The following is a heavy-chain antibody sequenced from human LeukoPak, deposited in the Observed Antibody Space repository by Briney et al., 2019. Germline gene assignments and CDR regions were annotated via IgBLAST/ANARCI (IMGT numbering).Heavy chain of an antibody. CDR2: ISSSSSYI. J-gene: IGHJ6*02. V-gene: IGHV3-21*01. D-gene: IGHD3-10*01. Sequence: PGGSLRLSCAASGFTFSSYNMNWVRQAPGKGLEWVSSISSSSSYIYYADSVKGRFTISRDNAKNSLYLQMNSLRAEDTAVYYCARDIRRRGSGSVWGQGTTVTVSS. CDR3: ARDIRRRGSGSV. CDR1: GFTFSSYN.